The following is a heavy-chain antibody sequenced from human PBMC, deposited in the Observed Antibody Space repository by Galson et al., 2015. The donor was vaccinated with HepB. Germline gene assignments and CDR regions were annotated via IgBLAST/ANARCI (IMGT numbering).Heavy chain of an antibody. D-gene: IGHD6-25*01. CDR3: ARVIVAAGGFYYYGMDV. J-gene: IGHJ6*02. CDR1: GFTFRSYE. CDR2: ISSSASTT. Sequence: SLRLSCAASGFTFRSYEMNWVRQAPGKGLEWVSYISSSASTTYYADSVKGRFTISRDNAKNSLYLQMNSLRAEDTAVYYCARVIVAAGGFYYYGMDVWGQGTTVTVSS. V-gene: IGHV3-48*03.